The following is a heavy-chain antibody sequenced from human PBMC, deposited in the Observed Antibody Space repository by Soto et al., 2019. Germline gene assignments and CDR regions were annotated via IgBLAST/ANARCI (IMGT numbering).Heavy chain of an antibody. CDR1: GYTFTDFG. CDR3: ARGRIQVCSGGFDS. CDR2: VRPNSGNA. J-gene: IGHJ4*02. Sequence: QVQLVQSGAEVKKPGASVKVSCKASGYTFTDFGLSWVRQAPGQGLEWMGWVRPNSGNADYSQKLRDRVTMTTDASTTTVYLELRNLRSDDTGVYFCARGRIQVCSGGFDSWGQGTLVTVSP. V-gene: IGHV1-18*01. D-gene: IGHD3-10*02.